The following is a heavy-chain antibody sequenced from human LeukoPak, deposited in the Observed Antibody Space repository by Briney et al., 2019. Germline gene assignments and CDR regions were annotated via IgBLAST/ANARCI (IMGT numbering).Heavy chain of an antibody. Sequence: GGSLRLSCATSGFTFSSYWMSWVRQAPGGGLEWVANIQQDGSEKYYVDSVKGRFTISRDNAKNSLYLQMNSLRAEDTAVYYCARVVPNWGHEGNWYFDLWGRGTLVTVSS. D-gene: IGHD7-27*01. CDR1: GFTFSSYW. CDR3: ARVVPNWGHEGNWYFDL. CDR2: IQQDGSEK. V-gene: IGHV3-7*01. J-gene: IGHJ2*01.